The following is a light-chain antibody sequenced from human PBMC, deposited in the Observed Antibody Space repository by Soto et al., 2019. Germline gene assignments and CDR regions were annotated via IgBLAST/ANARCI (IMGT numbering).Light chain of an antibody. CDR3: QSYDSSLSGYV. Sequence: QCVLTEPPSLSGAPGQRVTISCTGSISNIGAGYDVHWYQQLPGTAPKLLIYGNSNRPSGVPDRFSGSKSGTSASLAITGLQAEDEADYYCQSYDSSLSGYVFGTGTKVTVL. J-gene: IGLJ1*01. V-gene: IGLV1-40*01. CDR1: ISNIGAGYD. CDR2: GNS.